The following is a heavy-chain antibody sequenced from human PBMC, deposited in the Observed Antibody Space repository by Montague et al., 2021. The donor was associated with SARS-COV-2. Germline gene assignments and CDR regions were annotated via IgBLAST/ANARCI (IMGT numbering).Heavy chain of an antibody. Sequence: SEILSLTCSVSGGSISSYYWSWIRQSPGKGLEWIGYILHSGITDYNPSXKSRVTISVDMSKNQFSLQLNSVTAADSAVYYCARTEYNWNDWFDPWGQGTLVTVSS. CDR3: ARTEYNWNDWFDP. D-gene: IGHD1-20*01. CDR2: ILHSGIT. CDR1: GGSISSYY. J-gene: IGHJ5*02. V-gene: IGHV4-59*13.